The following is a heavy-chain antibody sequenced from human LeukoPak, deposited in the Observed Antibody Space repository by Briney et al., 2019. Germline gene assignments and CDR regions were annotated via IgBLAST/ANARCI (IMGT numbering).Heavy chain of an antibody. Sequence: SETLSLTCAVSGYSISSGYYWGWIRQPPGKGLEWIGSIYHSGSTNYNPSLKSRVTISVDTSKIQFSLKLSSVAATDTAVYFCARLRFDFWSGYTHPYFDYWGQGTLVTVSS. CDR2: IYHSGST. J-gene: IGHJ4*02. CDR1: GYSISSGYY. D-gene: IGHD3-3*01. CDR3: ARLRFDFWSGYTHPYFDY. V-gene: IGHV4-38-2*01.